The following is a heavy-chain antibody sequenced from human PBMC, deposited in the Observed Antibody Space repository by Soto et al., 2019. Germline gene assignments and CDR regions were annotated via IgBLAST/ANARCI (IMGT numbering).Heavy chain of an antibody. D-gene: IGHD3-3*01. V-gene: IGHV4-34*01. CDR3: ARDPRSTIFGVVTYGMDV. CDR2: INHSGST. J-gene: IGHJ6*02. Sequence: SETLSLTCAVYGGSFSGYYWSWIRQPPGKGLEWIGEINHSGSTNYNPSLKSRVTISVDTSKNQFSLKLSSVTAADTAVYYCARDPRSTIFGVVTYGMDVWGQGTTVTVSS. CDR1: GGSFSGYY.